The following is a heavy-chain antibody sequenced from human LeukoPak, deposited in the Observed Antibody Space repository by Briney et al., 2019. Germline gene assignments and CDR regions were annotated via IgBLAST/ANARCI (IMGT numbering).Heavy chain of an antibody. J-gene: IGHJ4*02. CDR2: ISSSSSYT. Sequence: KPGGSLRLSCAASGFTFSDYYMSWIRQAPGKGLEWVSYISSSSSYTNYADSVKGRFTISRDNAKNTFYLQMNSLRAEDTAVYYCAREASLGLGYWGQGTLVTVSS. CDR3: AREASLGLGY. V-gene: IGHV3-11*06. CDR1: GFTFSDYY.